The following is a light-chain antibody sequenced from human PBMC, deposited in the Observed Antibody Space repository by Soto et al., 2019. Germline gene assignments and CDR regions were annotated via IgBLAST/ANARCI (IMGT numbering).Light chain of an antibody. J-gene: IGKJ1*01. CDR3: HQYDSSLWT. CDR2: GAS. CDR1: QSVSSSY. V-gene: IGKV3-20*01. Sequence: EIVLTQSPGTLSLSPGERATLYFSASQSVSSSYLAWYQQKPGQAPRLLIYGASSRATGIPDRFSGSGSGTDFTLTISRLEPADFAVYFCHQYDSSLWTFGQGTKVDIK.